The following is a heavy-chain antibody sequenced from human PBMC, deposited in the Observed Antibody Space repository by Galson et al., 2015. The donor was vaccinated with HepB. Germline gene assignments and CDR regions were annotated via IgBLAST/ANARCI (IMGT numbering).Heavy chain of an antibody. J-gene: IGHJ6*02. D-gene: IGHD3-22*01. CDR3: VKDWRHYYNDSSGYYLDYYCGMDV. CDR1: RFTFSNYG. V-gene: IGHV3-30*18. Sequence: SLRLSCAASRFTFSNYGMHWVRQAPGKGLEWVAVISYDGKNKNYADSVKGRFTISRDNSKSRLFLQMNTLRAEDTAVYYCVKDWRHYYNDSSGYYLDYYCGMDVWGQGTTVTVPS. CDR2: ISYDGKNK.